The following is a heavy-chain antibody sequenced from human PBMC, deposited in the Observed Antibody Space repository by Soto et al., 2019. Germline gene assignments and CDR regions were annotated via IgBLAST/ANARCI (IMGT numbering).Heavy chain of an antibody. CDR3: ARGVSIAARHPNSQRPRLFDY. J-gene: IGHJ4*02. V-gene: IGHV4-31*03. CDR1: GGSISSGGYY. CDR2: IYYSGST. Sequence: PSETLSLTCTVSGGSISSGGYYWSWIRQHPGKGLECIGYIYYSGSTYYNPSLKSRVTISVDTSKNQFSLKLSSVTAADTAVYYCARGVSIAARHPNSQRPRLFDYWGQGTLVTVSS. D-gene: IGHD6-6*01.